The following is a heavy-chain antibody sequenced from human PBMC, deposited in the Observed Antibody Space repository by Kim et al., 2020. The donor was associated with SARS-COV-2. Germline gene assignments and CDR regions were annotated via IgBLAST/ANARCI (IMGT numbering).Heavy chain of an antibody. J-gene: IGHJ6*02. CDR2: IYPADSDI. CDR3: ARLWRGSKYSNSGGLDV. CDR1: GYNFTNYW. Sequence: GESLKISCEGSGYNFTNYWIGWVRRMPGKGLEWMGIIYPADSDIRYSPSFQGQVTISVDKSITTAYLQWRSLKASDTAMYYCARLWRGSKYSNSGGLDVWGQGTTVSVSS. V-gene: IGHV5-51*01. D-gene: IGHD6-6*01.